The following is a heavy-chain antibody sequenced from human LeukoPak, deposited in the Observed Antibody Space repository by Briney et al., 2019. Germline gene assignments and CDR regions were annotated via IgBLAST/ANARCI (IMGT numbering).Heavy chain of an antibody. D-gene: IGHD5-24*01. Sequence: GGSLRLSCAASGFTVSSNYMSWVRQAPGKGLEWVGRIKSKTDGGTTDYAAPVKGRFTISRDDSKNTLYVQMNSLKTEDTAVYYCTTAARWVRNYWGQGTLVTVSS. CDR2: IKSKTDGGTT. V-gene: IGHV3-15*01. CDR3: TTAARWVRNY. J-gene: IGHJ4*02. CDR1: GFTVSSNY.